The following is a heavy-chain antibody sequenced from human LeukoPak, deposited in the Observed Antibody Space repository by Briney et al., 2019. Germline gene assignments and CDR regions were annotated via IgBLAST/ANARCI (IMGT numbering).Heavy chain of an antibody. CDR1: GGSFSGYY. D-gene: IGHD3-3*01. V-gene: IGHV4-34*01. J-gene: IGHJ4*02. Sequence: SETLSLTCAVYGGSFSGYYWSWIRQPPGKGLEWIGEINHSGSTNYNPSLKSRVTISVDTSKNQFSLKLCSVTAADTAVYYCARGLRFWNYFDYWGQGTLVTVSS. CDR3: ARGLRFWNYFDY. CDR2: INHSGST.